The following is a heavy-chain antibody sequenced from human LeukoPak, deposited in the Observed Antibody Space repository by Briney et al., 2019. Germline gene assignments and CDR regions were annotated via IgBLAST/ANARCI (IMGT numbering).Heavy chain of an antibody. V-gene: IGHV3-30*03. J-gene: IGHJ4*02. CDR3: ARDMYYYGSGSYYPFDY. CDR2: ISYDGSNK. D-gene: IGHD3-10*01. CDR1: GFTFSSYG. Sequence: PGRSLRLSWAAAGFTFSSYGMHWVRQAPGKGLEWVAVISYDGSNKYYADSVKGRFTISRDNSKNTLYLQMNSLRAEDTAVYYCARDMYYYGSGSYYPFDYWGQGTLVTVSS.